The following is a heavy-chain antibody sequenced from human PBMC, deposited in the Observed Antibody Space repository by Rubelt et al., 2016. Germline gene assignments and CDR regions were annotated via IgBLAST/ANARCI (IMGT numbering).Heavy chain of an antibody. CDR2: INQSGST. CDR1: GGAFSGYY. V-gene: IGHV4-34*01. Sequence: GTRSLTCAVYGGAFSGYYWSWIRQPPGKGLAWIGEINQSGSTNYSPSLKSRVTISVDTSKNQFSLKLSSVTAADTAVYYCARGQVDAASFDPWGQGTLVTVSS. CDR3: ARGQVDAASFDP. J-gene: IGHJ5*02. D-gene: IGHD5-18*01.